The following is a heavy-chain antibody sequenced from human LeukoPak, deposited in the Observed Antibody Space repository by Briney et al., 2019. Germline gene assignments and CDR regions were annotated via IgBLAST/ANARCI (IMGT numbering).Heavy chain of an antibody. CDR2: IKSKTDGGTT. V-gene: IGHV3-15*01. J-gene: IGHJ4*02. CDR3: QRGRVSD. D-gene: IGHD6-25*01. Sequence: GGSLRLSCAASGFTFSNAWMTWVRQAPGKGLEWVGRIKSKTDGGTTDHAAPVKGRFTISRDDSEDTLYLQMNSLKTEDTAVYYCQRGRVSDWGQGTLVTVSS. CDR1: GFTFSNAW.